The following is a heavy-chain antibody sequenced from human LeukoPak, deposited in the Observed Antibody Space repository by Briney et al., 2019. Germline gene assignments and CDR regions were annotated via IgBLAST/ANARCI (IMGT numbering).Heavy chain of an antibody. D-gene: IGHD6-13*01. Sequence: SQTLSLTCTVSGGSISGGSYYWSWIRQPAGKGLEWIGRIYTSGSTNYNPSLKSRVTISVDTSKNQFSLKLSSVTAADTAVYYCARLGPSSSWYARYYWGQGTLVTVSS. CDR2: IYTSGST. J-gene: IGHJ4*02. CDR1: GGSISGGSYY. V-gene: IGHV4-61*02. CDR3: ARLGPSSSWYARYY.